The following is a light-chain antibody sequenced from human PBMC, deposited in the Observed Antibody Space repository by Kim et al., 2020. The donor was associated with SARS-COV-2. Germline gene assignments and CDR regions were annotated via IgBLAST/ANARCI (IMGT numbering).Light chain of an antibody. V-gene: IGLV1-47*01. J-gene: IGLJ3*02. CDR3: STWDDSLSGWL. CDR2: TNS. CDR1: SSNIGKNF. Sequence: QSVLTQPPSASGTPGQRLIISCSGSSSNIGKNFVYWYQHLPGMPPKLLIYTNSGRPSGVPDRFSGSKSGTSASLTITGLRSEDEADYYCSTWDDSLSGWLFGGGTQLTV.